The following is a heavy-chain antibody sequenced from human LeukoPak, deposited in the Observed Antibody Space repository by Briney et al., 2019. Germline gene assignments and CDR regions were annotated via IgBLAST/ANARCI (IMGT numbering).Heavy chain of an antibody. J-gene: IGHJ4*02. CDR2: INPNSGGT. Sequence: ASVKVSCKASGYTFTSYDINWVRQATGQGLEWMGWINPNSGGTNYAQKFQGRVTMTRDTSISTAYMEPSRLRSDDTAVYYCAKDMKDYYDSSGLKYWGQGTLVTVSS. V-gene: IGHV1-2*02. CDR3: AKDMKDYYDSSGLKY. D-gene: IGHD3-22*01. CDR1: GYTFTSYD.